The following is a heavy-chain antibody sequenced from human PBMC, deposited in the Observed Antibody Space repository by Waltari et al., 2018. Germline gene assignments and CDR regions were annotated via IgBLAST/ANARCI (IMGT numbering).Heavy chain of an antibody. Sequence: EVQLVESGGGLVQPGGSLRLSCAASGCSPRGYGMNWVRPAPGKGLEWLSFISSSGPTIHYADSVKGRFTVSRDNTKNSLSLQMNSLRAEDTAVYYCARVWGVTTSDFWGQGTLVTVSS. CDR2: ISSSGPTI. V-gene: IGHV3-48*03. J-gene: IGHJ4*02. CDR1: GCSPRGYG. D-gene: IGHD4-17*01. CDR3: ARVWGVTTSDF.